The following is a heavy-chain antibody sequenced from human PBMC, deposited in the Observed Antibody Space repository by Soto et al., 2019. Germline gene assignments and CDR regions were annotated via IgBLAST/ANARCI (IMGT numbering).Heavy chain of an antibody. CDR1: GFTLSDYW. D-gene: IGHD5-12*01. CDR2: IREDGGSE. V-gene: IGHV3-7*01. CDR3: ARDGLGGFLDS. Sequence: EVQLVESGGGLVQPGESLRLSCAASGFTLSDYWSSWVRQDPEQGLEWVANIREDGGSEGYVESVKGRFTISRDNTKKSVYLQMNNLRVEDTAVYYCARDGLGGFLDSWGQGTLVTVSS. J-gene: IGHJ5*01.